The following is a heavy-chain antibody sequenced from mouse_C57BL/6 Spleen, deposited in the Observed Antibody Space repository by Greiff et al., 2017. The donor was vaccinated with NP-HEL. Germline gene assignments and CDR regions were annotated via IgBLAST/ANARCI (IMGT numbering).Heavy chain of an antibody. CDR3: ARVFYYAMDY. V-gene: IGHV1-69*01. CDR1: GYTFTSYW. J-gene: IGHJ4*01. CDR2: IDPSDSYT. Sequence: VQLQQPGAELVMPGASVKLSCKASGYTFTSYWMHWVKQRPGQGLEWIGEIDPSDSYTNYNQKFKGKSTLTVDKSSSTAYMQLSSLTSEDSAVYYCARVFYYAMDYWGQGTSVTVSS.